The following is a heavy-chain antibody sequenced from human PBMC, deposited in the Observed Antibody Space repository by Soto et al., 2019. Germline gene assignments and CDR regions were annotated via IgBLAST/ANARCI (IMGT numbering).Heavy chain of an antibody. D-gene: IGHD4-17*01. CDR2: ISYDGSNK. CDR3: AKDHLPYTVTTPGS. J-gene: IGHJ5*02. Sequence: QVQVVESGGGVVQPGRSLRLSCAASGFTFSTYGMHWVRQAPGKGLEWVAVISYDGSNKYYADSVKGRFTISRDNSKNTLYLLMNSLRAEDTAVFYCAKDHLPYTVTTPGSWGQGTLVTVSS. V-gene: IGHV3-30*18. CDR1: GFTFSTYG.